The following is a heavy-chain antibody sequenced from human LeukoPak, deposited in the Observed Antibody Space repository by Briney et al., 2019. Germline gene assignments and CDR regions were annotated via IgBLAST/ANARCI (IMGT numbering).Heavy chain of an antibody. V-gene: IGHV3-23*01. J-gene: IGHJ3*02. CDR3: ARVGATGVAFDI. Sequence: GGSLRLSCAASGFTFSSYSMSWVRQAPGKGLEWVSAISGSGGSTYYADSVKGRFTISRDNSKNTLYLQMNSLRAEDTAVYYCARVGATGVAFDIWGQGTMVTVSS. D-gene: IGHD1-26*01. CDR1: GFTFSSYS. CDR2: ISGSGGST.